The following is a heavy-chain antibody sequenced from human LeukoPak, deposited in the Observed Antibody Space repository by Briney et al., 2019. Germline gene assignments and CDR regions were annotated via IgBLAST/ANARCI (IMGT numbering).Heavy chain of an antibody. CDR1: GGSISSSSYY. Sequence: SETLSLTCTVSGGSISSSSYYWGWIRQPPGKGLEWIGSIYYSGSTYYNPSLKSRVTLSVDTSKNQFSLKLSSVTAADTAVYYCAKETIVVVPAAILRYYYYYYMDVWGKGTTVTVSS. CDR2: IYYSGST. CDR3: AKETIVVVPAAILRYYYYYYMDV. V-gene: IGHV4-39*01. D-gene: IGHD2-2*02. J-gene: IGHJ6*03.